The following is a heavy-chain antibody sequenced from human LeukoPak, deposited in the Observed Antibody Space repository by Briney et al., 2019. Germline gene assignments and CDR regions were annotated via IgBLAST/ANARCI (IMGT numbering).Heavy chain of an antibody. CDR3: AKAELGVDTFFDY. CDR1: GFTFTSHV. CDR2: LSGSGAGT. Sequence: GGSLRLSCATSGFTFTSHVMTWVRQAPGRGLEWVATLSGSGAGTYYSDSVQGRFTISRDNSKRTLFLQMNSLRAEDTAFYYCAKAELGVDTFFDYWGQGTLVTVSS. V-gene: IGHV3-23*01. D-gene: IGHD3-3*01. J-gene: IGHJ4*02.